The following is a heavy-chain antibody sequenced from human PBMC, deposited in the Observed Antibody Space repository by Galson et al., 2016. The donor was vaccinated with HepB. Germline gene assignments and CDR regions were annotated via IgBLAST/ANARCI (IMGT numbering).Heavy chain of an antibody. V-gene: IGHV5-51*01. CDR2: IYPGDSDT. J-gene: IGHJ4*02. CDR1: GYSFTTSY. Sequence: QSGAEVKKPGESLKISCKSSGYSFTTSYIGWVRQMPGKGLEWMGIIYPGDSDTRYSPSFQGQVTISADKSISTAYLQWSSLKTSDTAMYYCARPMTSNGYDVDFWGQGTLVTVSS. CDR3: ARPMTSNGYDVDF. D-gene: IGHD5-12*01.